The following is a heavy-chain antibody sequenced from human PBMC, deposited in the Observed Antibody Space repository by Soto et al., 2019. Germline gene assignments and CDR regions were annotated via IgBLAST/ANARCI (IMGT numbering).Heavy chain of an antibody. CDR2: ISAYNGNT. CDR1: GYTFTSYG. V-gene: IGHV1-18*01. J-gene: IGHJ6*04. Sequence: QVQLVQSGAEVKKPGASVKVSGKASGYTFTSYGISWVRQAPGQGLERMGWISAYNGNTNYAQKLQGRVTMTREKTTSTAYMDRRCKRPDATTVYLCGRSGRGATIRPGINVWGKGTKVTVSS. CDR3: GRSGRGATIRPGINV. D-gene: IGHD5-12*01.